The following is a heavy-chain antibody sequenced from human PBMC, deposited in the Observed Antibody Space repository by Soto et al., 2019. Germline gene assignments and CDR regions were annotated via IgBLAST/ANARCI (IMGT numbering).Heavy chain of an antibody. D-gene: IGHD5-18*01. V-gene: IGHV1-18*01. J-gene: IGHJ6*02. CDR2: ISAYNGNT. CDR3: AGDWVADYSYGLDYYYYYGMDV. Sequence: GASVKVSCKASGYTFTSYGISWVRQAPGQGLEWMGWISAYNGNTNYAQKLQGRVTMTTDTSTSTAYMELRSLRSDDTAVYYCAGDWVADYSYGLDYYYYYGMDVWGQGTTVTVSS. CDR1: GYTFTSYG.